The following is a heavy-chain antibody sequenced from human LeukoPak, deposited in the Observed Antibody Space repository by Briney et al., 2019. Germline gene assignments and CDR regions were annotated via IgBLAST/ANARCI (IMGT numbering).Heavy chain of an antibody. CDR2: IYYSGST. CDR1: GGSISSYY. V-gene: IGHV4-59*08. Sequence: PSETLSLTCTVSGGSISSYYWSWIRQPPGKGLEWIGYIYYSGSTNYNPSLESRVTISVDTSKNQFSLKLSSVTAADRAVYYCARHYSGRYCLDWGPGTLVTVSS. CDR3: ARHYSGRYCLD. D-gene: IGHD1-26*01. J-gene: IGHJ4*02.